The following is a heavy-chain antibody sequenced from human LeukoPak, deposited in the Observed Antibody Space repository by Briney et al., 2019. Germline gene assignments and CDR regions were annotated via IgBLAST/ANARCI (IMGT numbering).Heavy chain of an antibody. D-gene: IGHD4-17*01. J-gene: IGHJ5*02. CDR2: MNPNSGNT. CDR3: ARGLGDYGDYFWDNWFDP. CDR1: GYTFTGYY. V-gene: IGHV1-8*02. Sequence: GASVKVSCKASGYTFTGYYMHWVRQAPGQGLEWMGWMNPNSGNTGYAQKFQGRVTMTRNTSISTAYMELSSLRSEDTAVYYCARGLGDYGDYFWDNWFDPWGQGTLVTVSS.